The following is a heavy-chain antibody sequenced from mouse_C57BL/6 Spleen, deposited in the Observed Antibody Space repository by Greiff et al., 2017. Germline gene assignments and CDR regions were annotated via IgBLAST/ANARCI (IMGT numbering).Heavy chain of an antibody. CDR2: ISYDGSN. Sequence: ESGPGLVKPSQSLSLTCSVTGYSITSGYYWNWIRQFPGNKLEWMGYISYDGSNNYNPSLKNRISITRDTSKNQFFLKLNSVTTEDTATYYCARDKDYGYDSAMDYWGQGTSVTVSS. CDR3: ARDKDYGYDSAMDY. J-gene: IGHJ4*01. V-gene: IGHV3-6*01. D-gene: IGHD2-2*01. CDR1: GYSITSGYY.